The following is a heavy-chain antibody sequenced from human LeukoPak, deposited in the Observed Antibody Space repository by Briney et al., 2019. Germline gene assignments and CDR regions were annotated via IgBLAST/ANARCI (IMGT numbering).Heavy chain of an antibody. CDR1: GGSISSGGYY. Sequence: PSETLSLTCTVSGGSISSGGYYWSWIRQPPGKGLEWIGYIYHSGSTYYNPSLKSRVTISVDRSKNQLSLKLSSVTAADTAVYYCAKIAAHAFDIWGQGTMVAVSS. CDR3: AKIAAHAFDI. D-gene: IGHD6-6*01. CDR2: IYHSGST. J-gene: IGHJ3*02. V-gene: IGHV4-30-2*01.